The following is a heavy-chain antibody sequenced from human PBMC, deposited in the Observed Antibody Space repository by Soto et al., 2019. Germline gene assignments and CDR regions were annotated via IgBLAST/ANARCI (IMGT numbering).Heavy chain of an antibody. J-gene: IGHJ4*03. Sequence: EGSLRRFCAASGLTDSNNYMTWVRQAPGPGLAWVSVIYSGGTTYYADSVKGRFTISRDISKNTVSLEMKSLRAEDTAVSYGARDRPLERHFDFWGQGTMVTVAS. CDR1: GLTDSNNY. V-gene: IGHV3-53*01. CDR3: ARDRPLERHFDF. CDR2: IYSGGTT. D-gene: IGHD6-6*01.